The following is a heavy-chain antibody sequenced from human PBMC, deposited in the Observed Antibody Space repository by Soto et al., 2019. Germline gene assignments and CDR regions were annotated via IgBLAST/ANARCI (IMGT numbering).Heavy chain of an antibody. CDR3: ARRGDQQLARAFDI. CDR2: IYPHDSDT. J-gene: IGHJ3*02. Sequence: PGESLKISYQGSGYSFTSYWIGWVRQRPGKGLEWMGLIYPHDSDTRYIPSFQGQVTISTDKSINTSYLHWNSLKAADTATYYCARRGDQQLARAFDIWGQGTMVTVSS. CDR1: GYSFTSYW. V-gene: IGHV5-51*01. D-gene: IGHD6-13*01.